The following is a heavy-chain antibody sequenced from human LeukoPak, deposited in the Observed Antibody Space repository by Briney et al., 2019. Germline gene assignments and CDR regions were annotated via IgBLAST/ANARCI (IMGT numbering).Heavy chain of an antibody. CDR2: IKQDGSEK. D-gene: IGHD4-17*01. CDR1: GFTFSSYW. Sequence: GSLRLSCAASGFTFSSYWMSWVRPAPGKGLEWVANIKQDGSEKYYVDSVKGRFTISRDNAKNSLYLQMNSLRAEDTAVYYCARDLIYGDYESSYYYYGMDVWGQGTTVTVSS. J-gene: IGHJ6*02. V-gene: IGHV3-7*01. CDR3: ARDLIYGDYESSYYYYGMDV.